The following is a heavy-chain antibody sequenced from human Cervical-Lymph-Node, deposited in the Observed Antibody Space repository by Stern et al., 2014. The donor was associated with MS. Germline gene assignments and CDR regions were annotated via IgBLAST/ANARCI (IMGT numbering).Heavy chain of an antibody. CDR1: GGSISSGGSS. CDR3: ARGGVIYTQDRNGFDV. CDR2: IYHTGST. D-gene: IGHD2-21*01. J-gene: IGHJ3*01. V-gene: IGHV4-30-2*01. Sequence: VQLEESGSGQAKPSQTLSLTCAVSGGSISSGGSSWNWIRQPPGKCLEWIGFIYHTGSTYYNPSLHGLVFILVDTSKNQFALNLRSVTAADTAVYYCARGGVIYTQDRNGFDVWGQGTMVTVSS.